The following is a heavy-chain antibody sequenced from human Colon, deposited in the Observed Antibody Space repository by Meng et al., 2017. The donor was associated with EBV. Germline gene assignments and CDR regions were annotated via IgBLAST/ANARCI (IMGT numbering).Heavy chain of an antibody. CDR3: ARWAFIDSYGFDH. D-gene: IGHD5-18*01. CDR2: IYHYGGT. CDR1: GGSITERNV. J-gene: IGHJ4*02. Sequence: QVQSEEPGPDLVKPSQTPSPTFAVSGGSITERNVWSWVRQPPGKVLEWIGDIYHYGGTNYNPSLKSRVTISVDKSKNQISLKLTSVTAADTAVYYCARWAFIDSYGFDHWGQGTLVTVSS. V-gene: IGHV4-4*02.